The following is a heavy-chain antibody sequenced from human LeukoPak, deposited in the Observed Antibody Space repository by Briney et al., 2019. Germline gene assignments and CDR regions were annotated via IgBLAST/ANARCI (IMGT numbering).Heavy chain of an antibody. CDR2: IYHSGST. D-gene: IGHD4-11*01. J-gene: IGHJ4*02. CDR1: GYSISSGYY. Sequence: SETLSLTCTVSGYSISSGYYWGWIRQPPGKGLEWIGSIYHSGSTYYNPSLKSRVTISVDTSKNQFSLKLSSVTAADTAVCYCAREYHSKTMFDYWGQGTLVTASS. V-gene: IGHV4-38-2*02. CDR3: AREYHSKTMFDY.